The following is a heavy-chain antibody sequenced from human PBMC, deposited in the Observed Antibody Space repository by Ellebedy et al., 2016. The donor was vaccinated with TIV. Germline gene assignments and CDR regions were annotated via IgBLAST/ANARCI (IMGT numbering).Heavy chain of an antibody. J-gene: IGHJ6*02. CDR1: GFTVSSNY. V-gene: IGHV3-66*01. CDR3: TTDPLNIMVRGVIPHYYYGMDV. D-gene: IGHD3-10*01. Sequence: GESLKISCAVSGFTVSSNYMRWVRQAPGKRPEWVSIIYSDDSDGSTYYADSVKGRFTISRDNSKNTVYLYMNSLGAEDTAVYYCTTDPLNIMVRGVIPHYYYGMDVWGQGTTVTVSS. CDR2: IYSDDSDGST.